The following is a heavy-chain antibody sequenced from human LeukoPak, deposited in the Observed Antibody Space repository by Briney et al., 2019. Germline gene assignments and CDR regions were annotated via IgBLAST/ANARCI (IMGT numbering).Heavy chain of an antibody. CDR2: IGNDGGNK. CDR1: GFTFRSYG. Sequence: GRSLRLSCAASGFTFRSYGMHWVRQAPGKGLQWVAVIGNDGGNKYYADSVKGRFTISRDNTNKMLYLQMNSLRAEDTAIYYCARGPLSGSLGNWFDPWGQGTLVTVSS. CDR3: ARGPLSGSLGNWFDP. D-gene: IGHD1-26*01. V-gene: IGHV3-33*01. J-gene: IGHJ5*02.